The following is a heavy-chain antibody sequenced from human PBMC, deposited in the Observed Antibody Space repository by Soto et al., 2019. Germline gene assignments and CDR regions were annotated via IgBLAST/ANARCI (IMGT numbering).Heavy chain of an antibody. Sequence: QVQLVQSGAEVKPPGASVKVSCKASGYSFTGHYMHWVRQVSGKRLEFLGWLKPDNGGTYYAPKFQGRVTFTRDTSTTTAYMELSGLHSDDTAVYYCARDLCPLGSGSPCQTYGMDLWGQGTTVAVSS. V-gene: IGHV1-2*02. J-gene: IGHJ6*02. CDR1: GYSFTGHY. CDR3: ARDLCPLGSGSPCQTYGMDL. CDR2: LKPDNGGT. D-gene: IGHD3-10*01.